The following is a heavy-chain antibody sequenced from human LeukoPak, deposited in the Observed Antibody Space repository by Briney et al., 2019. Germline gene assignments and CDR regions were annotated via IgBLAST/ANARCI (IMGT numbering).Heavy chain of an antibody. Sequence: SQTLSLTCTVSGGPISSGGYYWSWIRQHPGKGLEWIGYIYYSGSTYYNPSLKSRVTISVDTSKNQFSLKLSSVTAADTAVYYCARKDPAMVSYYYYGMDVWGQGTTVTVSS. CDR1: GGPISSGGYY. CDR2: IYYSGST. V-gene: IGHV4-31*03. J-gene: IGHJ6*02. CDR3: ARKDPAMVSYYYYGMDV. D-gene: IGHD5-18*01.